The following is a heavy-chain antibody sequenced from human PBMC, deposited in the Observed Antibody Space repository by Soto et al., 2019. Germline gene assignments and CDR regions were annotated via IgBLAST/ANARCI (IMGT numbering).Heavy chain of an antibody. CDR1: GFTFSSYS. Sequence: PGGSLRLSCAASGFTFSSYSMNWVRQAPGKGLEWVSSISSSSSYIYYADSVKGRFTISRDNAKNSLYLQMNSLRAEDTAVYYCARDQGPNPKHSSGIRDAFDIWGQGTMVTVS. V-gene: IGHV3-21*01. CDR2: ISSSSSYI. D-gene: IGHD3-22*01. CDR3: ARDQGPNPKHSSGIRDAFDI. J-gene: IGHJ3*02.